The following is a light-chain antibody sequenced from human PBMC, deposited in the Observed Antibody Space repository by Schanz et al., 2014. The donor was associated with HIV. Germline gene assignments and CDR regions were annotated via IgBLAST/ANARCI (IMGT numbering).Light chain of an antibody. V-gene: IGLV1-40*01. CDR2: GNN. CDR1: SSNIGADYD. Sequence: QSVLTQPPSVSGAPGQRVTISCTGSSSNIGADYDVHWYHQLPGTAPKLLIYGNNNRPSGVPDRFSGSKSGTSASLAITGLQAEDEADYYCQSYDSSLSGSVVFGGGTKLTVL. J-gene: IGLJ2*01. CDR3: QSYDSSLSGSVV.